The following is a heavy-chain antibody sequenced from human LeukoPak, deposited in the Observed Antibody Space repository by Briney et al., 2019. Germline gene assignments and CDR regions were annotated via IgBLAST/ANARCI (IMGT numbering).Heavy chain of an antibody. J-gene: IGHJ4*02. D-gene: IGHD3-3*01. CDR2: INHSGST. CDR3: ASSAGFWSGYSFDY. CDR1: GGSFSGYY. V-gene: IGHV4-34*01. Sequence: SETLSLTCAVYGGSFSGYYWSWIRQPPGRGLEWIEEINHSGSTNYNPSLKSRVTISVDTSKNQFSLKLSSVTAADTAVYYCASSAGFWSGYSFDYWGQGTLVTVSS.